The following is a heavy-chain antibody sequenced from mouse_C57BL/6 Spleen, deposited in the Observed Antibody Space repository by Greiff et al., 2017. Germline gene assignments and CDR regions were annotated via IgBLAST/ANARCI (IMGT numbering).Heavy chain of an antibody. D-gene: IGHD2-1*01. Sequence: EVKLVESGGGLVQPGGSMKLSCVASGFTFSNYWMNWVRQSPEKGLEWVAQIRLKSDNYATHYAESVKGRFTISRDDSKSSVYLQMNNLRAEDTGIYYCTGGNSSFDYWGQGTTRTVSS. CDR2: IRLKSDNYAT. J-gene: IGHJ2*01. CDR1: GFTFSNYW. CDR3: TGGNSSFDY. V-gene: IGHV6-3*01.